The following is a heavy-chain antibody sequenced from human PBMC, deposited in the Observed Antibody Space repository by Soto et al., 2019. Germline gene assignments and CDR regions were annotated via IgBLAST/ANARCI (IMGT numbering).Heavy chain of an antibody. V-gene: IGHV1-3*01. CDR3: ARTSGYYFYDY. Sequence: GASVQVSRKASGYTFTSYAMHWVRQAPGQRLEWMGWINAGNGNTKYSQKFQGRVTITRDTSASTAYMELSSLRSEDTAVYYCARTSGYYFYDYWGQGTLVTVSS. CDR1: GYTFTSYA. D-gene: IGHD3-3*01. J-gene: IGHJ4*02. CDR2: INAGNGNT.